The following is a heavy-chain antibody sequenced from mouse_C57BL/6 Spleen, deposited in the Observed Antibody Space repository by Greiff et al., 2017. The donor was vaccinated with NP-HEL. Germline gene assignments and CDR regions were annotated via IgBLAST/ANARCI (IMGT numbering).Heavy chain of an antibody. CDR1: GYTFTDYE. Sequence: QVQLQQSGAELVRPGASVTLSCKASGYTFTDYEMHWVKQTPVHGLEWIGAIDPETGGTAYNQKFKGKAILTADKSSSTAYMALRSLTSEDSAVYYCTRGDSWRYFDVWGTGTTVTVSS. CDR3: TRGDSWRYFDV. V-gene: IGHV1-15*01. CDR2: IDPETGGT. D-gene: IGHD3-3*01. J-gene: IGHJ1*03.